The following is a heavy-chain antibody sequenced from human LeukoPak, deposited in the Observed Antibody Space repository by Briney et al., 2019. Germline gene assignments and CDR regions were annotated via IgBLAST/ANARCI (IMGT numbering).Heavy chain of an antibody. CDR1: GYTFTSYY. Sequence: EASVKVSCKASGYTFTSYYKHWVRQAPGQGLEWMGIINPSGGSTSYAQKFQGRVTMTRDTSTSTVYMELSSLRSEDTAVYYCASALLWFGEFNYWGQGTLVTVSS. CDR3: ASALLWFGEFNY. CDR2: INPSGGST. J-gene: IGHJ4*02. V-gene: IGHV1-46*01. D-gene: IGHD3-10*01.